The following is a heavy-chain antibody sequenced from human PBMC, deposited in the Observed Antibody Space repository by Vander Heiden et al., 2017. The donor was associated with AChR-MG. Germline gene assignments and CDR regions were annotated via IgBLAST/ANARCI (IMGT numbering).Heavy chain of an antibody. CDR3: SRDNYHNDAFDI. CDR2: IDSGGST. Sequence: EVQLVESGGGLVQPGGSLRLSCAASGFTVSSNSMSWVRQAPGKGLEWVSVIDSGGSTDDADAVKGRFTISRDNSKNTLYLKIKSMRAEDTAVYCCSRDNYHNDAFDIWGQGTMVTVSS. V-gene: IGHV3-66*02. D-gene: IGHD2-15*01. J-gene: IGHJ3*02. CDR1: GFTVSSNS.